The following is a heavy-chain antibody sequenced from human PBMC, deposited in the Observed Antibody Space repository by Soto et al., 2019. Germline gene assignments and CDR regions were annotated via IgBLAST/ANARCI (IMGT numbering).Heavy chain of an antibody. J-gene: IGHJ3*02. D-gene: IGHD1-1*01. CDR2: MSHSGGT. V-gene: IGHV4-34*01. CDR3: ARVERGTATTVVDAFDI. Sequence: QVQLQQWGAGLLKPSETLSLTCAVYGGFVSSGSYYWSWIRQPPGKGLEWIGEMSHSGGTHFNQSLKSRVSISVDTTKNQCSLKMASATAADTALYYCARVERGTATTVVDAFDIWGPGTMVTVSS. CDR1: GGFVSSGSYY.